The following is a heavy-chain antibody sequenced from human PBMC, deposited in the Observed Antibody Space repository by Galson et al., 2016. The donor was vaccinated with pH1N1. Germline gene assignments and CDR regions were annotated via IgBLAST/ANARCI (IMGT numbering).Heavy chain of an antibody. CDR3: AKVTTGWPRMDY. J-gene: IGHJ4*02. Sequence: ETLSLTCTISGGSVSSFFWSWVRQPPGKGLEWIGYVYHSGSTDYNPSLKSRVTISVDTSNNQLSLRLTSVPAADTAVYFCAKVTTGWPRMDYWGQGVLATVSS. CDR2: VYHSGST. D-gene: IGHD6-19*01. V-gene: IGHV4-59*02. CDR1: GGSVSSFF.